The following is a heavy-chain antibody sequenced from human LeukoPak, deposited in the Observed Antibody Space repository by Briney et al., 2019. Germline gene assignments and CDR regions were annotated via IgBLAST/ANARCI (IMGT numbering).Heavy chain of an antibody. Sequence: SETLSLTCTVSGGSISSYYWSWIRQPPGKGLEWIGYIYCSGSTNYNPSLKSRVTISVDTSKNQFSLKLSSVTAEDTAVYYCARQHPPKEYLTWGQGTMVTVSS. D-gene: IGHD2-2*01. J-gene: IGHJ5*02. CDR2: IYCSGST. CDR1: GGSISSYY. CDR3: ARQHPPKEYLT. V-gene: IGHV4-59*08.